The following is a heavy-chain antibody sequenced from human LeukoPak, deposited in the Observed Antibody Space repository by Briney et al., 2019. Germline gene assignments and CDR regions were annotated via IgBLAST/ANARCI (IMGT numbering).Heavy chain of an antibody. Sequence: PSETLSLTCTVSGGSISSSSYYWGWIRQPPGKGLEWIGSIYYSGSTYYNPSLKSRATISVDTSKNQFSLKLSSVTAADTAVYYCARLPILKPTVTASGAFDIWGQGTMVTVSS. CDR1: GGSISSSSYY. V-gene: IGHV4-39*01. J-gene: IGHJ3*02. D-gene: IGHD4-17*01. CDR2: IYYSGST. CDR3: ARLPILKPTVTASGAFDI.